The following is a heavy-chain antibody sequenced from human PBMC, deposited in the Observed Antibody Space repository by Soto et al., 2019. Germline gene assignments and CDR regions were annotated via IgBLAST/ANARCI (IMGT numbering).Heavy chain of an antibody. D-gene: IGHD6-13*01. CDR1: GFTFSSYA. CDR2: ISYDGSNK. J-gene: IGHJ5*02. Sequence: QVQLVESGGGVVQPGRSLRLSCAASGFTFSSYAMHWVRQAPGKGLEWVAVISYDGSNKYYADSVKGRFTISRDNSKNTLYLQMNSLRAEDQAVYYCARDLNQQLDSRWFDPWGQGTLVTVSS. CDR3: ARDLNQQLDSRWFDP. V-gene: IGHV3-30-3*01.